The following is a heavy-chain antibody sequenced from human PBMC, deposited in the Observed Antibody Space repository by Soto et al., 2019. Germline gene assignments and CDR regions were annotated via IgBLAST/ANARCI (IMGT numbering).Heavy chain of an antibody. CDR1: GFTFSSYG. D-gene: IGHD6-19*01. Sequence: QVQLVESGGGVVQPGRSLRLSCAASGFTFSSYGMHWVRQTPGKGLEWVAIIWYDGSDQDYAESVRGRFTISRDNSKNTVFLQMNSLRAEDTAVYYCARDSSGIFDFWGQETLVTVSS. J-gene: IGHJ4*02. CDR3: ARDSSGIFDF. CDR2: IWYDGSDQ. V-gene: IGHV3-33*01.